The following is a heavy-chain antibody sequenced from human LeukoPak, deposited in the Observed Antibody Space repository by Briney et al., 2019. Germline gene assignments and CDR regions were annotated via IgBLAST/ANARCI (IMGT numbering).Heavy chain of an antibody. CDR3: ARGTSSWYRVFDY. CDR2: ISSSSSYI. D-gene: IGHD6-13*01. J-gene: IGHJ4*02. Sequence: PGGSLRLSCAASGFTFSSYSMNWVRQAPGKGLEWVSSISSSSSYIYYADSTKGRFTISRDNAKNSLYLQMNSLRAEDTAVYYCARGTSSWYRVFDYWGQGTLVTVSS. V-gene: IGHV3-21*06. CDR1: GFTFSSYS.